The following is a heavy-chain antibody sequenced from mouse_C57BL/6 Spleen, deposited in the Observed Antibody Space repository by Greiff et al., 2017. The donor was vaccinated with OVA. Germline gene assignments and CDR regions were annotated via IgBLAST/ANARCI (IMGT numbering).Heavy chain of an antibody. Sequence: QLQQSGPELVKPGASVKISCKASGYSFTGYYMNWVKQSPEKSLEWIGEINPSTGGTTYNQKFKAKATLTVDKSSSTAYMQLKSLTSEDSAVYYCARRRDYFDYWGQGTTLTVSS. CDR1: GYSFTGYY. J-gene: IGHJ2*01. CDR3: ARRRDYFDY. V-gene: IGHV1-42*01. CDR2: INPSTGGT.